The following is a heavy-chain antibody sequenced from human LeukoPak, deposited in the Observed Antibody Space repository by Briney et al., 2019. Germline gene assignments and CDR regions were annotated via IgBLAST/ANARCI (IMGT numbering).Heavy chain of an antibody. D-gene: IGHD5-12*01. Sequence: ASVKVSCKASGYTFTGYYMHWVRQAPGQGLEWMEWINPNSGGTNYAQKFQGRVTMTRDTSISTAYMELRRLRSDDTAVYYCARVDIARHWYFDLWGRGTLVTVSS. CDR2: INPNSGGT. V-gene: IGHV1-2*02. CDR1: GYTFTGYY. J-gene: IGHJ2*01. CDR3: ARVDIARHWYFDL.